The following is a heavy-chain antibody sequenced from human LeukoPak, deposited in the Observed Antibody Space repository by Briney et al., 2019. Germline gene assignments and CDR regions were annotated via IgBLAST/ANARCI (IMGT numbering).Heavy chain of an antibody. CDR3: ARDGGSGSYSRGDDAFDI. CDR1: GYTFTSYY. D-gene: IGHD1-26*01. Sequence: ASVKVSCKASGYTFTSYYMHWVRQAPGQGLEGMGWINPNSGGTNYAQKFQGRVTMTRDTSISTAYMELSRLRSDDTAVYYCARDGGSGSYSRGDDAFDIWGQGTMVTVSS. CDR2: INPNSGGT. J-gene: IGHJ3*02. V-gene: IGHV1-2*02.